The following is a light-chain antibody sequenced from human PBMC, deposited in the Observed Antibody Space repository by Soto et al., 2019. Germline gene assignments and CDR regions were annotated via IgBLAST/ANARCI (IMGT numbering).Light chain of an antibody. V-gene: IGKV3-11*01. CDR3: QQRSNWPIT. J-gene: IGKJ5*01. Sequence: EIVLTQSPATLSLSPGARATLSCRASEGISTYLAWYQQKPGQAPRLLIYDASTRATGIPVRFSGSGSGTDFTLTIGSLEPEDFAIYYCQQRSNWPITFGQGTRLEIK. CDR1: EGISTY. CDR2: DAS.